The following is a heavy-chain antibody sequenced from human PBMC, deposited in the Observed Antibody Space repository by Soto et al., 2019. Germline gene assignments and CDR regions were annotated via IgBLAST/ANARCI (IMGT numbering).Heavy chain of an antibody. J-gene: IGHJ4*02. CDR3: ARDTGGSYDY. Sequence: EVQLVESGGGLVQPGWSLTLSCAASGFIFSDYYMDWVRQVPGKGLEWVGRTRNKANRYSPEYAPSVKGIFTISGHDLDDSMYLQMNSLKTEDTAVYYCARDTGGSYDYWGQGALVTVSS. V-gene: IGHV3-72*01. CDR1: GFIFSDYY. CDR2: TRNKANRYSP. D-gene: IGHD1-26*01.